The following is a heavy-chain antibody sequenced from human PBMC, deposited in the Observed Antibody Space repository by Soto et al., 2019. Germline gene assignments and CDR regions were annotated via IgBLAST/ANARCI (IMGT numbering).Heavy chain of an antibody. Sequence: QVQLQQWGAGLLKPSETLSLTCAVYGGSFSGYYWSWIRQPPGKGLEWIGEINHSGSTNYNPPLKSRVTISVDTSKNQFSLKLSSVTAADTAVYYCAMTTVTTDDAFDIWGQGTMVTVSS. CDR3: AMTTVTTDDAFDI. CDR1: GGSFSGYY. V-gene: IGHV4-34*01. CDR2: INHSGST. J-gene: IGHJ3*02. D-gene: IGHD4-17*01.